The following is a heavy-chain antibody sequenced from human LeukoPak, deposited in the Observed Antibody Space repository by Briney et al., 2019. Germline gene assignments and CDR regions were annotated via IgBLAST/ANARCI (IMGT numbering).Heavy chain of an antibody. D-gene: IGHD2-2*01. J-gene: IGHJ5*02. CDR3: TTGLVVPAARSRGWFDP. CDR2: IKSKTDGGTT. Sequence: PGGSLRLSCAASGFTFSNAWMSWVRQAPGKGLEWVGRIKSKTDGGTTDYAAPVKGRFTISRDDSKNTLYLQMNSLKTEDTAVYYCTTGLVVPAARSRGWFDPWGQGTPVTVSS. CDR1: GFTFSNAW. V-gene: IGHV3-15*01.